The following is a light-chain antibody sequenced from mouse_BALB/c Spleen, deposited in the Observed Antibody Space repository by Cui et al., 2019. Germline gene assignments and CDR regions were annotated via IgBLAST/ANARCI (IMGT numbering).Light chain of an antibody. CDR2: LTS. CDR3: QQWSSNPLT. Sequence: QLDLTQSQEPMSASPAEKVTMTCSASSSVSYMYWYQQKPRSSPKPENYLTSNLASGVPARFSGSGSGTSYSLTISSMEAEDAATYYCQQWSSNPLTFGAGTKLGLK. J-gene: IGKJ5*01. V-gene: IGKV4-68*01. CDR1: SSVSY.